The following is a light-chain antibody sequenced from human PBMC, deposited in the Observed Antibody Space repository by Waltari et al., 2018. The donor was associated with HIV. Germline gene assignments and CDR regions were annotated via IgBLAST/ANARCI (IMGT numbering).Light chain of an antibody. Sequence: SYEVTQPHSVAVSPGRTASIPCPGDELGDKYTCWYQQKPGQSPLLVIYQDNKRPSGIPERFSGSSSGHTATLTISGTLPMDEADYYCQAWGSSTSGVFGTGTKLTVL. V-gene: IGLV3-1*01. CDR3: QAWGSSTSGV. CDR2: QDN. J-gene: IGLJ3*02. CDR1: ELGDKY.